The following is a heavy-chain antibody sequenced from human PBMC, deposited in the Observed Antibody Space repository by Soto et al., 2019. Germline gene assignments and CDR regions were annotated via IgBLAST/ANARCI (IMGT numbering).Heavy chain of an antibody. CDR3: ARYPGDYGAFDI. D-gene: IGHD4-17*01. Sequence: LSLTCTVSGGSVSSGSYYWSWIRQPPGKGLEWIGYIYYSGSTNYTPSLKSRVTISVDTSKNQFSLKLSSVTAADTAVYYCARYPGDYGAFDIWGQGTMVTVSS. J-gene: IGHJ3*02. V-gene: IGHV4-61*01. CDR1: GGSVSSGSYY. CDR2: IYYSGST.